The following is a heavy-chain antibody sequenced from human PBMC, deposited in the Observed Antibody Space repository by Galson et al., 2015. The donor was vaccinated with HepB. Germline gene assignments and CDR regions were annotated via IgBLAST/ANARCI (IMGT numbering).Heavy chain of an antibody. CDR1: GFTFDDYT. D-gene: IGHD5-12*01. CDR3: AKDMRSGYDSVFDY. CDR2: ISWDGGST. V-gene: IGHV3-43*01. Sequence: SLRLSCAASGFTFDDYTMHWVRQTPGKGLEWVSLISWDGGSTYYADSVKGRFTISRDNSKNSLYLQMNSLRTEDTALYYCAKDMRSGYDSVFDYWGQGTLVTVSS. J-gene: IGHJ4*02.